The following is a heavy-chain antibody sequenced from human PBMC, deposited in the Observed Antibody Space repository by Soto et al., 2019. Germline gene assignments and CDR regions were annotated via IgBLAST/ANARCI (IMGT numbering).Heavy chain of an antibody. V-gene: IGHV4-30-2*01. CDR3: AAGGGLPRYY. J-gene: IGHJ4*02. CDR1: GGSISSDGYF. CDR2: IYHSGST. Sequence: QLQLQESGSGLVKPSQTLSLTCAVSGGSISSDGYFWSWIRQPPGKGLEWIGYIYHSGSTYYNPSLQSRVRISMDRANNQFPRKLRSVTAADTAVYYCAAGGGLPRYYWGQGTLVTVSS. D-gene: IGHD5-12*01.